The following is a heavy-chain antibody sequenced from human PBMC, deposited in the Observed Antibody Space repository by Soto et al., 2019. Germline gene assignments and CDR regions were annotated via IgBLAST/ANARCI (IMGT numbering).Heavy chain of an antibody. CDR3: ARVSVSSTWYIDY. D-gene: IGHD6-13*01. Sequence: EVQLVESGGGLVQPGGSLRLSCAASGFTFSSYWMHWVRQAPGKGLVWVSRINSDGSSINYADSVRGRFTVSRDNAKNTLYLQMNSLRAEDTAVYYWARVSVSSTWYIDYWGQGTLVIVSS. J-gene: IGHJ4*02. CDR1: GFTFSSYW. CDR2: INSDGSSI. V-gene: IGHV3-74*01.